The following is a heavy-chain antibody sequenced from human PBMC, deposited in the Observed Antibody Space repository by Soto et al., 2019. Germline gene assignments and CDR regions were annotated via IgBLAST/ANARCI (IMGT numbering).Heavy chain of an antibody. J-gene: IGHJ5*02. Sequence: QVQLVQSGAEVKKPGSSVKVSCKASGGTFSSYAISWVRQAPGQGLEWMGGIIPIFGTANYAQKFQGRVTITADESTSTAYMELSSLRSEDTAVYYCARADCSGGSCYDRSRWWFDPWGQGNLVTVSS. V-gene: IGHV1-69*01. CDR2: IIPIFGTA. D-gene: IGHD2-15*01. CDR1: GGTFSSYA. CDR3: ARADCSGGSCYDRSRWWFDP.